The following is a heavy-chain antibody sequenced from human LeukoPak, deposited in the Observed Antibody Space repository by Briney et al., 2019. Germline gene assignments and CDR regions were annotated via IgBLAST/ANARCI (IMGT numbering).Heavy chain of an antibody. CDR1: GGSISTYY. Sequence: SETLSLTCTVSGGSISTYYWSWIRQSPGKGLEWIGYIYYSGSTNYNPSLKGRVTISVDTSRNQFSLKLSSVTAADTAVYYCARGTLAYYFDYWGQGTLVTVSS. CDR3: ARGTLAYYFDY. CDR2: IYYSGST. V-gene: IGHV4-59*01. J-gene: IGHJ4*02. D-gene: IGHD3-3*02.